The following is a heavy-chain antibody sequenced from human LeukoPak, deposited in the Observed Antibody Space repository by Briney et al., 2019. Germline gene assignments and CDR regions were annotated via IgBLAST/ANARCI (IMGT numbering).Heavy chain of an antibody. CDR1: GFTFSDYY. CDR3: ARARYCSGGSCYSGGDY. CDR2: ISSSSSYT. D-gene: IGHD2-15*01. J-gene: IGHJ4*02. V-gene: IGHV3-11*06. Sequence: GGSLRLSCAASGFTFSDYYMSWIRQAPGKGLEWVSYISSSSSYTNYADSVKGRFTISRDNAKNSLYLQMNSLRAEDTAVYYCARARYCSGGSCYSGGDYWGQGTLVTVSS.